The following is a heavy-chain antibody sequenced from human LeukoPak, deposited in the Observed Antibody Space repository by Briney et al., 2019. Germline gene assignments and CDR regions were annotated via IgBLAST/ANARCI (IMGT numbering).Heavy chain of an antibody. CDR1: GFTFSSYA. CDR2: ISSKGDNI. V-gene: IGHV3-64*01. J-gene: IGHJ6*04. D-gene: IGHD6-13*01. Sequence: GGSLRLSCAGSGFTFSSYAIHWVRQAPGKGLEYVSTISSKGDNIFYANSVKGRFTISRDNSKNTVYLQMGSLRGEDMAVYYCGRVRISAARGYMDVWGKGTTVTVSS. CDR3: GRVRISAARGYMDV.